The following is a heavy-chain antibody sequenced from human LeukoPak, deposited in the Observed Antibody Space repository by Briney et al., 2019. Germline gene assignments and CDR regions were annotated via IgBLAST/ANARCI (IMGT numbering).Heavy chain of an antibody. D-gene: IGHD6-13*01. Sequence: EASVKVSCKASGYTFTGYYMHWVRQAPGQGLEWMGWINPNSGDTKYAQKFQGRVTMTSDTSISAAYMELSGLRSDDTALYYCARGGGYRSSWYEAYWGQGTLVTVSS. CDR1: GYTFTGYY. J-gene: IGHJ4*02. CDR3: ARGGGYRSSWYEAY. V-gene: IGHV1-2*02. CDR2: INPNSGDT.